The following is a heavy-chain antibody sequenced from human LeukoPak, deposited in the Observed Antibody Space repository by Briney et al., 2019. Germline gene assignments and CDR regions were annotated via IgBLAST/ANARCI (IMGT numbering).Heavy chain of an antibody. CDR2: INPNSGGT. D-gene: IGHD3-16*02. V-gene: IGHV1-2*02. Sequence: ASVKVSCKASGYTFTSYYMHWVRQAPGQGLEWMGWINPNSGGTNYAQKFQGRVTMTRDTSISTAYMELSRLRSDDTAVYYCARGRRLRLGELSLSLGYWGQGTLVTVSS. CDR1: GYTFTSYY. J-gene: IGHJ4*02. CDR3: ARGRRLRLGELSLSLGY.